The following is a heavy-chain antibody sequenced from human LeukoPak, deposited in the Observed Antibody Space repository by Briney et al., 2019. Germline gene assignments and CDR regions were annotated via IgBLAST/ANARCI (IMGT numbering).Heavy chain of an antibody. J-gene: IGHJ3*02. CDR1: GFTFSTYA. CDR3: ARLGRGTFDI. Sequence: GRSLRLSCAASGFTFSTYAMHWVRQAPGKGLEWVSSISSSSYIYYADSVKGRFTISRDNAKNSLYLQMNSLRAEDTAVYYCARLGRGTFDIWGQGTMVTVSS. CDR2: ISSSSYI. V-gene: IGHV3-69-1*01.